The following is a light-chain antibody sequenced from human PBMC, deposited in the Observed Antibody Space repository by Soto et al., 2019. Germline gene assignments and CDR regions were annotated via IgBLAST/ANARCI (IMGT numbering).Light chain of an antibody. J-gene: IGKJ1*01. CDR3: QQYNSYSGT. CDR2: KAS. Sequence: DIQMTQSRSTLSASVGDRVTITCRASQSISSWLAWYQQKPGKAPKLLIYKASSLESGVPSRFSGSGSGTEFTLTISSLQPDDFATYYCQQYNSYSGTFGQGTKVDNK. CDR1: QSISSW. V-gene: IGKV1-5*03.